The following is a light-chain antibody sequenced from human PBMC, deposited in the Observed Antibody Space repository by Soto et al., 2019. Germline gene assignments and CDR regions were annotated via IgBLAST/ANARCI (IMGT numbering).Light chain of an antibody. CDR3: SSYTSSSTHV. CDR2: EVS. V-gene: IGLV2-14*01. CDR1: SSDVGGYNY. J-gene: IGLJ1*01. Sequence: QSALTQPASVSGSPGQSITISCTGTSSDVGGYNYVSWYQQHPGKAPKLMIYEVSNRPSGVSNRFSGSNSGNTASLTISGLQAEDEADYYCSSYTSSSTHVFGTGTKLTGL.